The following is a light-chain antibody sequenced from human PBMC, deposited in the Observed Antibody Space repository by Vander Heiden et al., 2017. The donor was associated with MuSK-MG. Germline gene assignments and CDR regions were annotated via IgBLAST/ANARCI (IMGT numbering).Light chain of an antibody. Sequence: IVMTQTPLSLPVTPGEPASISCRSSQSLLDSDDGNTYLDWYLQKPGQSPQLLIYTGSYRASGVPDRFSGSGSGTDFTLKISRVEAEDVGVYYCRQRKKFPYAFGQGTKVEIK. CDR2: TGS. CDR1: QSLLDSDDGNTY. V-gene: IGKV2-40*01. J-gene: IGKJ2*01. CDR3: RQRKKFPYA.